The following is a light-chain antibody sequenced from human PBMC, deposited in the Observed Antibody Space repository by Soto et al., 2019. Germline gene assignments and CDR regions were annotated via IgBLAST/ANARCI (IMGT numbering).Light chain of an antibody. V-gene: IGKV3-20*01. CDR2: GAS. J-gene: IGKJ1*01. CDR1: KSISSSN. Sequence: EIVLTQSPGTLSLSPGERATLSCRASKSISSSNLAWYQQKPGQAPRLLLYGASNRAAGIPERFSGSGSGTDFTLTISRMEPEDFVVYYCQQYGRSPDWDRWTFGQGTKVEVK. CDR3: QQYGRSPDWDRWT.